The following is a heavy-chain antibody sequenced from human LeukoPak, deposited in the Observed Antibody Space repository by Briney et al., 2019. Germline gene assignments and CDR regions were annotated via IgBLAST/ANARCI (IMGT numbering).Heavy chain of an antibody. CDR3: AKAHGLLSGTSNYPFNI. Sequence: GGSLILSCAASGFTFSIYAMSWVRQAPAKGLEWVSAISGRGDYTYSPDSVKGRFPISRGNSKSTLYLQMNSLRAADTAVYYCAKAHGLLSGTSNYPFNIWGQGTLVTVSS. CDR2: ISGRGDYT. CDR1: GFTFSIYA. V-gene: IGHV3-23*01. D-gene: IGHD1-26*01. J-gene: IGHJ3*02.